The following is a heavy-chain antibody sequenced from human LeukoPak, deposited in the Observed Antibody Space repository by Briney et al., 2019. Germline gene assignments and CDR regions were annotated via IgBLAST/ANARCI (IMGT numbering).Heavy chain of an antibody. CDR2: ISYDGSNK. Sequence: GGSLRLSCAASGFTFSSYAMHWVRQAPGKGLEWVAVISYDGSNKYYADSVKGRFTISRDNAKNSLYLQMNSLRAEDTAVYYCASTNSSGYYWFYFDYWGQGTLVTVSS. J-gene: IGHJ4*02. D-gene: IGHD3-22*01. CDR1: GFTFSSYA. V-gene: IGHV3-30*04. CDR3: ASTNSSGYYWFYFDY.